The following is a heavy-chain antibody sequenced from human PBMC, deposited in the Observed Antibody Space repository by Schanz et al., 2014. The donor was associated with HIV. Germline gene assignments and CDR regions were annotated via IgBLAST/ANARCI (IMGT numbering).Heavy chain of an antibody. CDR3: ARDLHDYGDARTDY. J-gene: IGHJ4*02. D-gene: IGHD4-17*01. V-gene: IGHV3-21*02. CDR1: GFAFSNYA. CDR2: IGSGGGYK. Sequence: EVQLLESGGGLVQPGGSLRLSCAAPGFAFSNYAMSWVRQAPGKGLEWVSSIGSGGGYKYYADSVNGRFTISRDNAKNSLHLQMSRLGAEDTAVYYCARDLHDYGDARTDYWGQGILVTVSS.